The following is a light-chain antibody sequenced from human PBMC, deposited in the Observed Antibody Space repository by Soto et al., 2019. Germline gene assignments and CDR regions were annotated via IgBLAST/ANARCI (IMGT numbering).Light chain of an antibody. J-gene: IGLJ1*01. CDR2: EGS. Sequence: QSVLTQPASVSGSPGQSITISCTGTSNDVGSYNLVSWYQQHPGKAPKLMIYEGSKRPSGVSNRFSGSKSGNTASLTISGLRAEDEADYYCCSYAGSSTYVFGTGTKVTVL. CDR1: SNDVGSYNL. V-gene: IGLV2-23*01. CDR3: CSYAGSSTYV.